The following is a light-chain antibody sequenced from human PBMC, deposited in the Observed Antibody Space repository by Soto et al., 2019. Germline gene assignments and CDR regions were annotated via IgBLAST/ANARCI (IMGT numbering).Light chain of an antibody. CDR2: DVS. J-gene: IGLJ2*01. Sequence: QSALTQPASVSGSPGQSITISCTGTSGDVGSYNYVSWYQQHPGKAPKLMIYDVSDRPSGVSNRFSGSKSGNTASLTISGLQSEDEANYYCSSYTTSNPLVLGGGTKLTVL. V-gene: IGLV2-14*03. CDR3: SSYTTSNPLV. CDR1: SGDVGSYNY.